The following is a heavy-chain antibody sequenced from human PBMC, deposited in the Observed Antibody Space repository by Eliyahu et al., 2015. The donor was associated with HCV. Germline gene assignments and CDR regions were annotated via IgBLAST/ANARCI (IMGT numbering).Heavy chain of an antibody. V-gene: IGHV4-39*01. CDR1: GGSITITSHY. CDR2: IDYSGNT. CDR3: ARRILGRQPMGV. J-gene: IGHJ6*02. D-gene: IGHD7-27*01. Sequence: QLQLQQSGPGLVRPSETLSLTCSASGGSITITSHYWDWIRQPPGKGLEWIGTIDYSGNTYYNPSLKGRATLSLDTPKNQFSLNLGSVTAADTAVYYCARRILGRQPMGVWGQGTTVTVSS.